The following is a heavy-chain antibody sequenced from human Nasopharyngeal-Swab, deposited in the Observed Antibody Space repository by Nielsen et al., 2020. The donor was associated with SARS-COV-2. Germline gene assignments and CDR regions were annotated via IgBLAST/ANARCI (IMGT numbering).Heavy chain of an antibody. D-gene: IGHD2-2*01. V-gene: IGHV3-30-3*01. J-gene: IGHJ4*02. CDR2: ISYDGSNK. Sequence: GGSLRLSCAASGFTFSSCAMHWVRQAPGKGLEWVAVISYDGSNKYYADSVKGRFTISRDNSKNTLYLQMNSLRAEDTAVYYCARAPVPAASIDYWGQGTLVTVSS. CDR3: ARAPVPAASIDY. CDR1: GFTFSSCA.